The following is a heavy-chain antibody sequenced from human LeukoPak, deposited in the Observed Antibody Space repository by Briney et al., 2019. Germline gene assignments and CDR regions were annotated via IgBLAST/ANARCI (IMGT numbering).Heavy chain of an antibody. CDR2: ISYDGTYN. CDR3: ARGASYYHSSGYYPPDY. J-gene: IGHJ4*02. D-gene: IGHD3-22*01. V-gene: IGHV3-30*04. CDR1: GFTFSSYA. Sequence: GRSLTLSCAASGFTFSSYAMHWVRHAPDSGLEGEAVISYDGTYNTYTDSVEGRFTISRVNSKNTLFMEMNRLRAEDTAVYYRARGASYYHSSGYYPPDYWGQGTLVTVSS.